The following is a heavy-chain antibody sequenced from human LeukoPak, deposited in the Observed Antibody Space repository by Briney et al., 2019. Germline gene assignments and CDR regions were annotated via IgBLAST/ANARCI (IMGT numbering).Heavy chain of an antibody. D-gene: IGHD3-9*01. CDR1: GFTFSSDG. CDR2: ISGSGGST. Sequence: GGSLRLSCAASGFTFSSDGMSWVRQGPGKGLEWVSAISGSGGSTYYADSAKGRVTISRDNSKNTRYLQMNSLRAEDTAVYYCAKEHNVLRYFVFTTFDIWGQGTMVTVSS. J-gene: IGHJ3*02. CDR3: AKEHNVLRYFVFTTFDI. V-gene: IGHV3-23*01.